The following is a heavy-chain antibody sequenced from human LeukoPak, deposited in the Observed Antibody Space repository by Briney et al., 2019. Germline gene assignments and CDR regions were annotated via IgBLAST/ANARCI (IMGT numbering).Heavy chain of an antibody. CDR3: ARGRPTYDFWSGYYADY. J-gene: IGHJ4*02. Sequence: ETLSLTCAVYGGPFSGYYWSWIRQPPGKGLQWIGEINHNGRTNYNPSLKSRVTISVDTSKNQFSLKLNSVTAADTAVYYCARGRPTYDFWSGYYADYWGQGTLVTVSS. CDR2: INHNGRT. V-gene: IGHV4-34*01. D-gene: IGHD3-3*01. CDR1: GGPFSGYY.